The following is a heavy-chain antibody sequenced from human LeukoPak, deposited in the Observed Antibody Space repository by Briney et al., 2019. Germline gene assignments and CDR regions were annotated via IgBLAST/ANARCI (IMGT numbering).Heavy chain of an antibody. Sequence: ASVKVSCKAPGYTFTVYYMHWVRQAPGQGLEWMGWINPNSGGTNYAQKFQGRVTMTRDTSISTAYMELSRLRSDDTAVYYCARALGAIATRPRSWFDPWGQGTLVIVSS. V-gene: IGHV1-2*02. CDR3: ARALGAIATRPRSWFDP. J-gene: IGHJ5*02. CDR2: INPNSGGT. D-gene: IGHD6-6*01. CDR1: GYTFTVYY.